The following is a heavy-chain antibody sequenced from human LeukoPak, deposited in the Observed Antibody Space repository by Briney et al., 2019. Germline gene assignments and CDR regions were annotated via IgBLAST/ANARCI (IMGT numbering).Heavy chain of an antibody. CDR1: GFTFSSYA. CDR3: AKDADSGYDLTNWFDP. J-gene: IGHJ5*02. Sequence: GGSLRLSCAASGFTFSSYAMSWVRQAPGKGLEWVSAISGSGGGTYYADSVKGRFTISRDNSKNTLYLQMNSLRAEDTAVYYCAKDADSGYDLTNWFDPWGQGTLVTVSS. D-gene: IGHD5-12*01. CDR2: ISGSGGGT. V-gene: IGHV3-23*01.